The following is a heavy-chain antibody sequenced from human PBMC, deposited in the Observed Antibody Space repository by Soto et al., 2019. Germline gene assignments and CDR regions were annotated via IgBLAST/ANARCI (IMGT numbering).Heavy chain of an antibody. CDR3: ARDHLTGKHWFDP. CDR1: GGTFSSYA. D-gene: IGHD1-20*01. Sequence: GASVKVSCKASGGTFSSYAISWVRQAPGQGLEWMGGIIPIFGTANYAQKFQGRVTITAYESTSTAYMELSSLRSEDTAVYYCARDHLTGKHWFDPWGQGTLVTVSS. CDR2: IIPIFGTA. V-gene: IGHV1-69*13. J-gene: IGHJ5*02.